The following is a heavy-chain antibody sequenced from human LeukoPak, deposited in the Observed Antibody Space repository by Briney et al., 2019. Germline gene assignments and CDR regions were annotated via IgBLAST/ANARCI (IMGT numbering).Heavy chain of an antibody. CDR2: ISGSGSTI. CDR3: ARDTGGVGATQDAFDI. D-gene: IGHD1-26*01. CDR1: GFTFSNYA. J-gene: IGHJ3*02. Sequence: GGSLRLSCAASGFTFSNYAMSWVRQAPGKGLEWVSAISGSGSTIYYADSVKGRFTISRDNAKNSLYLQMNSLRAEDTAVYYCARDTGGVGATQDAFDIWGQGTMVTVSS. V-gene: IGHV3-11*01.